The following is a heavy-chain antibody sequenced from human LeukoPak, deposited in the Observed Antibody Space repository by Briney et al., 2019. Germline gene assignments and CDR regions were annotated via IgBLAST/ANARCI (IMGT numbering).Heavy chain of an antibody. CDR1: GGTFSSYA. V-gene: IGHV1-69*13. J-gene: IGHJ4*02. CDR2: IIPFFGTP. D-gene: IGHD3-22*01. Sequence: SVKVSCKASGGTFSSYALSWVRQAPGQGLEWTGGIIPFFGTPNYAQRFQDRVTISADESTSTFYMELRSLRSEDTAVYYCARPKTYYYEDTDLKVWVRGPLDYWGQGTLVTVSS. CDR3: ARPKTYYYEDTDLKVWVRGPLDY.